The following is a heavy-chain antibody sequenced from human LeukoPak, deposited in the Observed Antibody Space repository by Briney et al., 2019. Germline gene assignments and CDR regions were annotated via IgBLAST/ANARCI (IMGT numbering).Heavy chain of an antibody. V-gene: IGHV3-7*03. CDR1: GFSVSAYW. J-gene: IGHJ3*02. D-gene: IGHD1-26*01. Sequence: GGSLRLSCAASGFSVSAYWMSWVRQAPGKGLEWVANINEAGSEKPYVDSVKGRFTISRDNAKNSLYLQMNSLRAEDTALYYCARASGSYYHDAFDIWGQGTMVTVSS. CDR2: INEAGSEK. CDR3: ARASGSYYHDAFDI.